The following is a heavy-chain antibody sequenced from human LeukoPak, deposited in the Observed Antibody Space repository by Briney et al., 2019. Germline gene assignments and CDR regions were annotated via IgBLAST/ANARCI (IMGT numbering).Heavy chain of an antibody. CDR3: ARANWNDDAFDI. J-gene: IGHJ3*02. CDR1: GFTVSSNY. D-gene: IGHD1-20*01. CDR2: IYSGGTT. Sequence: PGGSLRLSCAASGFTVSSNYMSWVRQAPGKGLEWVSVIYSGGTTYYAGSVKGRFTISRDNSKNTLYLQMNSLRADDTAVHYCARANWNDDAFDIWGQGTMVTVS. V-gene: IGHV3-66*01.